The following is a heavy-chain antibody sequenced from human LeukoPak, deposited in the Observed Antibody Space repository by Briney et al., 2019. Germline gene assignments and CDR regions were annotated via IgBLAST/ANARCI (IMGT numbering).Heavy chain of an antibody. Sequence: ASVKVSCKASGYTFTTYAIHWVRQAPGQRPEWMGWINGGDGDTRYSQKFQDRVTITRDTSTDTAYMELRSLRSDDTAVYYCARDPNIVTVPAAEGFDFWGQGTLVTVSS. V-gene: IGHV1-3*01. CDR3: ARDPNIVTVPAAEGFDF. CDR1: GYTFTTYA. CDR2: INGGDGDT. J-gene: IGHJ4*02. D-gene: IGHD2-2*01.